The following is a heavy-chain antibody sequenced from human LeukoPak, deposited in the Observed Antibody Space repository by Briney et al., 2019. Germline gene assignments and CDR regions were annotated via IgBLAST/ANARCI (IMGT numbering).Heavy chain of an antibody. CDR3: ARDRAERNWTYHTLFVY. D-gene: IGHD1-7*01. CDR2: INGDETSK. CDR1: GFSFRDYW. J-gene: IGHJ4*02. V-gene: IGHV3-74*01. Sequence: PGGSLRLSCAASGFSFRDYWMHWIRQDPEKGLVWVSRINGDETSKIYADYVKGRFTISRDNAKNTLYLQMNSLSAEDTAVYFCARDRAERNWTYHTLFVYWGQGTPVTVSS.